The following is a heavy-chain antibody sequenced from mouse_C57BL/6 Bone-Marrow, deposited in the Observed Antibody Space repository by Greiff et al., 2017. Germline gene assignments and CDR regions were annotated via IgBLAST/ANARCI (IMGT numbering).Heavy chain of an antibody. CDR2: FYPGSGSI. CDR1: GYIFTEYT. CDR3: ARHERYYDYEGYFDY. V-gene: IGHV1-62-2*01. Sequence: VQLQQSGAELVKPGASVKLSCKASGYIFTEYTIHWVKQRSGQGLEWIGWFYPGSGSIKYNERFKDKATLTADKSSNTVYMELSRVTSGDSAVYFCARHERYYDYEGYFDYWGQGTTLTVSS. D-gene: IGHD2-4*01. J-gene: IGHJ2*01.